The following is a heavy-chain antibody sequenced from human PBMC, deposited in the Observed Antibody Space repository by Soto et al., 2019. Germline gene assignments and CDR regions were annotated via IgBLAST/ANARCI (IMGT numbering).Heavy chain of an antibody. J-gene: IGHJ2*01. Sequence: QVQLLQSGAEVKKPGSSVRVSCKSSAGTFSTSAIGWVRQAPGQGLEWMGGLIPFFGTANYAQKFQDRVTITADESTSTAYVDLRSLTSEDTAIYYCARGVEDMTTNTAVWYFDLLGPGTLVTVSS. CDR1: AGTFSTSA. D-gene: IGHD4-4*01. CDR2: LIPFFGTA. CDR3: ARGVEDMTTNTAVWYFDL. V-gene: IGHV1-69*01.